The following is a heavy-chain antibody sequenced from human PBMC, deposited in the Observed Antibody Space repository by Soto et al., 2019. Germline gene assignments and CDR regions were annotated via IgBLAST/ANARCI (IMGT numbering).Heavy chain of an antibody. CDR1: GVTFSSYT. V-gene: IGHV3-23*01. CDR3: VRTIVGATKGCWFDP. J-gene: IGHJ5*02. Sequence: EVQLSESGGGLVQPGGSLRLAGTDPGVTFSSYTMSWVRQAPGKGLEWVSSFSGRDATTYYADSVKGRFTISRDNSKNTVYLQMNSLRAEDTALYFCVRTIVGATKGCWFDPWGQGALVTVSS. D-gene: IGHD1-26*01. CDR2: FSGRDATT.